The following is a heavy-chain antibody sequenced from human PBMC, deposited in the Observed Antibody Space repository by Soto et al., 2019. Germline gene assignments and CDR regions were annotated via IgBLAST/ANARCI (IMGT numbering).Heavy chain of an antibody. CDR1: GGSISSSNC. V-gene: IGHV4-4*02. CDR2: SYHTGTS. Sequence: QVQLQESGPGLVNPSGTLSLTCAVSGGSISSSNCWSLVRQPPGRGLEWIGESYHTGTSNYNPSLKHRVTISVDTSKNQFSLRLTSVTAADTAVYYCAGERAHGYGMDVWGHGTTVTVSS. CDR3: AGERAHGYGMDV. J-gene: IGHJ6*02.